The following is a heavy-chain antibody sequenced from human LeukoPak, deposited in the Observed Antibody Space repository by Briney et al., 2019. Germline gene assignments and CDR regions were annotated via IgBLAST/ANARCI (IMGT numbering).Heavy chain of an antibody. CDR3: AKDRTSEYFDY. D-gene: IGHD1-26*01. CDR2: ISGSGGST. J-gene: IGHJ4*02. V-gene: IGHV3-23*01. Sequence: GASLRLSCAASGFTFSSYAMSWVRQAPGKGLEWVSAISGSGGSTYYADSVKGRFTISRDNSKNTLYLQMSSLRAEDTAVYYCAKDRTSEYFDYWGQGTLVTVSS. CDR1: GFTFSSYA.